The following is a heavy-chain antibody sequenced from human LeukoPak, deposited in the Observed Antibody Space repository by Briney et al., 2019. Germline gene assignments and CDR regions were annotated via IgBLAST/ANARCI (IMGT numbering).Heavy chain of an antibody. J-gene: IGHJ3*02. CDR2: IYYTGST. V-gene: IGHV4-59*08. CDR3: EIQNYYASGSYQHRAFDI. D-gene: IGHD3-10*01. CDR1: GGSISSYY. Sequence: SETLSLTCTVSGGSISSYYWSWIRQPPGKGLELIGYIYYTGSTNYNPSLKSRVTISVDTSKNQFSLNLTPVTVADTAVYYCEIQNYYASGSYQHRAFDIWGQGTMVTVSS.